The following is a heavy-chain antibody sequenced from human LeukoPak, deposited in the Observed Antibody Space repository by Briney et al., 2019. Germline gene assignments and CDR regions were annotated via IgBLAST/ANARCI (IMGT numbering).Heavy chain of an antibody. J-gene: IGHJ1*01. D-gene: IGHD3-16*01. Sequence: GGSLRLSCAASGFTFKNAWMSWIRQAPGKGLEWVSYISSSSSSTNYADSVKGRFTISRDNAKNSLYLQMDSLRAEDTAVYYCARGGSRSFQHWGQGTLVTVSS. CDR3: ARGGSRSFQH. V-gene: IGHV3-11*03. CDR1: GFTFKNAW. CDR2: ISSSSSST.